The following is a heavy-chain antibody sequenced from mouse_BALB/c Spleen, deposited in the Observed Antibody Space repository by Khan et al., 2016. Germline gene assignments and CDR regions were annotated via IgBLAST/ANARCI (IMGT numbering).Heavy chain of an antibody. CDR1: GFTFSNYG. CDR3: ARGMYYGSSYKYAMDY. CDR2: ISSGGSYT. V-gene: IGHV5-6*01. Sequence: EVELVESGGDLVKPGGSLKLSCAASGFTFSNYGMSWVRQTPDKRLEWVATISSGGSYTYYPDSVQGRFTISRDNAKNTLYLKMSSLKSEDTAMFYCARGMYYGSSYKYAMDYWGQGTSFTVSS. J-gene: IGHJ4*01. D-gene: IGHD1-1*01.